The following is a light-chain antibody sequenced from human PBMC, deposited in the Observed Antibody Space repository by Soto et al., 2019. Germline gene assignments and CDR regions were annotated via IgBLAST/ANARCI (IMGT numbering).Light chain of an antibody. J-gene: IGLJ3*02. V-gene: IGLV2-14*01. CDR2: QVN. CDR3: SSLTSSNTWV. Sequence: QSVLTQPASVFGSPGQSITISCTGTNSDVGGYDYVSWYQHYPGKAPKLLIYQVNNRPSGVSSRFSGSKSGNTASLTFSGLQAEDEADYYCSSLTSSNTWVFGGGTKVTVL. CDR1: NSDVGGYDY.